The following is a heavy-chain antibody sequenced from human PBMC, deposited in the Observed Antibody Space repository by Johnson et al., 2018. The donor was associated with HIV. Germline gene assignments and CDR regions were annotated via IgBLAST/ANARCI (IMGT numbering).Heavy chain of an antibody. J-gene: IGHJ3*02. CDR2: ISYDGSNK. V-gene: IGHV3-30-3*01. CDR3: ARDHAFDI. Sequence: QVQLVESGGGVVQPGRSLRLSCAASGFTFSSYAMHWVRQAPGKGLEWVAVISYDGSNKYYADSVKGRFTISRDNSKNRLYLQVNSLRAEDKAVYYWARDHAFDIWGQGTMVTVSS. CDR1: GFTFSSYA.